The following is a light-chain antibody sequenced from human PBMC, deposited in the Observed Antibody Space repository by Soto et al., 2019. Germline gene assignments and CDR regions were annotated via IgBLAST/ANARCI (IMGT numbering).Light chain of an antibody. V-gene: IGKV3-20*01. CDR2: GAS. Sequence: EIALTQSPGTLSLSPGERATLSCRASQSVSSSYLAWYQQKPGQAPRLLIYGASSRATGIPDRFSGSASGTDCTLTISRLEPDDFAVYYCQQYGSSLFTFGPGTKVDIK. CDR1: QSVSSSY. CDR3: QQYGSSLFT. J-gene: IGKJ3*01.